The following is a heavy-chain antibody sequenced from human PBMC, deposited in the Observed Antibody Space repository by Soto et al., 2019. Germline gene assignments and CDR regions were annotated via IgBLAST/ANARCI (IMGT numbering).Heavy chain of an antibody. CDR3: ARPILGPVMDV. Sequence: GGALRLSCEASGFTFNSHTMHWVRQAPGMRPEWISSISLSSSYTYYAESVRGRFTISRDNAKNSLFLQMNSLAVEDTAVYYCARPILGPVMDVWGRGTTVPVSS. J-gene: IGHJ6*02. V-gene: IGHV3-21*01. CDR1: GFTFNSHT. D-gene: IGHD3-3*01. CDR2: ISLSSSYT.